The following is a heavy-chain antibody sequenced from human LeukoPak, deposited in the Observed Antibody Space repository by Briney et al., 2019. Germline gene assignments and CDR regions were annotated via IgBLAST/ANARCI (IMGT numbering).Heavy chain of an antibody. CDR3: AKDRGLVHQYGLAL. J-gene: IGHJ5*02. CDR2: IDNDGSGI. V-gene: IGHV3-74*01. Sequence: GGSLRLSCAASGFTFSGYWMHWVRQTPGKGLVWVSRIDNDGSGIAYADFAEGRFTSSRDNAKNTLYLQMNSLRAEDTAVYYCAKDRGLVHQYGLALWGQGTLVTVSS. D-gene: IGHD3-10*01. CDR1: GFTFSGYW.